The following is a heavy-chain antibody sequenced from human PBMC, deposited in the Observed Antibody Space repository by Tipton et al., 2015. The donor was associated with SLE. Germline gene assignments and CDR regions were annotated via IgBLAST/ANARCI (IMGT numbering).Heavy chain of an antibody. CDR2: ISYGGGT. Sequence: TLSLTCSVSGGSISSNYWIWIRQPPGKGLEWIGYISYGGGTNYNPSLKSRVTISVDPAKNQFSLKLTSVTAPDTAVYYCARGMVTWRGAIIGVDVWGQGTTVTVSS. CDR3: ARGMVTWRGAIIGVDV. V-gene: IGHV4-59*08. D-gene: IGHD2-21*02. CDR1: GGSISSNY. J-gene: IGHJ6*02.